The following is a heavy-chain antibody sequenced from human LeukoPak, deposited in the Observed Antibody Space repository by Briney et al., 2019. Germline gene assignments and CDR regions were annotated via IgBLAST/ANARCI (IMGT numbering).Heavy chain of an antibody. CDR2: INCNGGST. Sequence: GGSLRLSCAASGFTFDDYGMSWVRQAPGKGLEWVSGINCNGGSTGYADSVKGRFTISRDNAKNSLYLQMNSLRAEDTALYYCARLKLMVARDYWGQGTLVTVSS. CDR3: ARLKLMVARDY. D-gene: IGHD2-8*01. CDR1: GFTFDDYG. J-gene: IGHJ4*02. V-gene: IGHV3-20*04.